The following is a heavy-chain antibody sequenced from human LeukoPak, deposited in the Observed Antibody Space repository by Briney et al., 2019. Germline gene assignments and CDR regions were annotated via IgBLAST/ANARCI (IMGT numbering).Heavy chain of an antibody. J-gene: IGHJ4*02. CDR3: AKVGGYTTGWSDY. CDR1: GFTFSNYA. Sequence: GGSLRLSCEASGFTFSNYAMTWVRQAPGKGLEWVSPISGSGVTTHYADSVKGRFTISRDNSKNTLYLQMNSLRAEDTALYYCAKVGGYTTGWSDYWGQGTLVTVSS. V-gene: IGHV3-23*01. CDR2: ISGSGVTT. D-gene: IGHD6-19*01.